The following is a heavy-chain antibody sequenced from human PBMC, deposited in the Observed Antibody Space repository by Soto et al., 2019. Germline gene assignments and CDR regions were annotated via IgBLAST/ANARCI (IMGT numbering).Heavy chain of an antibody. Sequence: EVQLLESGGGLVQPGGSLRLSCAASGLTFNSYSMTWVRQAPGQGLEWVSAISGTGERTYYADSVQGRFTISRDNSKSTVFRQLSSLRAEDTAVYYWATLDGVSAAGTGGNLQHWGQGTLVTFS. CDR2: ISGTGERT. J-gene: IGHJ1*01. CDR3: ATLDGVSAAGTGGNLQH. D-gene: IGHD6-13*01. V-gene: IGHV3-23*01. CDR1: GLTFNSYS.